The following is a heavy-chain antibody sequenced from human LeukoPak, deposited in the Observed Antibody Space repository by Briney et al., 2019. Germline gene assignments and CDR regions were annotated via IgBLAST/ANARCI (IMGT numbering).Heavy chain of an antibody. CDR2: MNPNSGNT. D-gene: IGHD6-13*01. J-gene: IGHJ3*02. V-gene: IGHV1-8*01. Sequence: ASVKVSCKDSGFTFTSHDYNWVRQATGQGLEWMGWMNPNSGNTGYAQKFQGRVTMTRDTSITTVYMELSSLTSEDTAVYYCARDAREAAAADDAFDIWGQGTMVTVSS. CDR1: GFTFTSHD. CDR3: ARDAREAAAADDAFDI.